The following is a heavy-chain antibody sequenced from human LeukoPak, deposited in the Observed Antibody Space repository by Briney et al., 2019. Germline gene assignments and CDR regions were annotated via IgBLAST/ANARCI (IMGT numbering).Heavy chain of an antibody. CDR1: GFNFDDYA. CDR3: AKSDRGSSWYVYYFQH. D-gene: IGHD6-13*01. V-gene: IGHV3-9*01. CDR2: IDWNSDSL. J-gene: IGHJ1*01. Sequence: GGSLRLSCAAAGFNFDDYAIHWVRQAPGKGLGWVSGIDWNSDSLGYADSVKGRFTISRDNAKNSLYLQMNSLTIEDTALYYCAKSDRGSSWYVYYFQHWGQGTLVTVSS.